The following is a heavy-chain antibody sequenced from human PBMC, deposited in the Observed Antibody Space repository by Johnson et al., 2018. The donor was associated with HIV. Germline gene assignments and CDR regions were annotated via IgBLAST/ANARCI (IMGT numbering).Heavy chain of an antibody. J-gene: IGHJ3*02. CDR3: AKERLGGMVTHFDI. Sequence: QVQLVESGGGVVQPGMSLRLSCAASGFALSHYAMHWVRQAPGKGLEWLAIIAYDGSNKYYADSVKGRFTISRDNSKNTLYLQMNNLRAEDTAVYYCAKERLGGMVTHFDIWGQGTMVTVSS. CDR1: GFALSHYA. CDR2: IAYDGSNK. D-gene: IGHD5-18*01. V-gene: IGHV3-30-3*01.